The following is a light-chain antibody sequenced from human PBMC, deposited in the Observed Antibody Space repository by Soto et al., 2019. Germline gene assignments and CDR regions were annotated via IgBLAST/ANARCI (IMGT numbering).Light chain of an antibody. J-gene: IGKJ2*01. CDR2: GVS. V-gene: IGKV3-20*01. CDR3: QQYCSSPYT. CDR1: RSISSNY. Sequence: EIVLTQSPGTLSLSPGERATLSCRASRSISSNYVAWYQQKPGQAPRLLMFGVSNRAAGIPDRFSGSGSGTDFTLTISRLEPEDFAVFYCQQYCSSPYTFGQGTKLEIK.